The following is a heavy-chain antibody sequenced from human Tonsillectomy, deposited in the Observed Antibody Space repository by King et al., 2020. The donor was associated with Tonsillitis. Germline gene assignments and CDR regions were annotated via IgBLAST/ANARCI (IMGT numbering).Heavy chain of an antibody. CDR2: INWNGGST. CDR1: GFTFDDYG. CDR3: ARAAQQQLAHYYYYMDV. D-gene: IGHD6-13*01. V-gene: IGHV3-20*04. J-gene: IGHJ6*03. Sequence: EVQLVESGGGVVRPGGSLRLSCAASGFTFDDYGMSWVRQAPGKGLEWVSSINWNGGSTSYADSVKGRFTISRDNAKNSLYLQMNSLRDEDTALYYCARAAQQQLAHYYYYMDVWGKGTTVTVSS.